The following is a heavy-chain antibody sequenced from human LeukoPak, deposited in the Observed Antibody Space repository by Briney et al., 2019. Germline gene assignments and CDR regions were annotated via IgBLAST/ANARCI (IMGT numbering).Heavy chain of an antibody. CDR3: ARHERGHTIFGVVIWFDP. D-gene: IGHD3-3*01. Sequence: PSETLSLTCAVYGGSFSGYYWSWIRQPPGKGLEWIGEINHSGSTKYNTSLKSRVTISVDTSKIQFSLKLSSVTAADTAVYYCARHERGHTIFGVVIWFDPWGQGTLVTVSS. J-gene: IGHJ5*02. CDR2: INHSGST. V-gene: IGHV4-34*01. CDR1: GGSFSGYY.